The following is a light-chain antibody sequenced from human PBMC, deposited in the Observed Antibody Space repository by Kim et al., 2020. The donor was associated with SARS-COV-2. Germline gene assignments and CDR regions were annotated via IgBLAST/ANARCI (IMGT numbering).Light chain of an antibody. J-gene: IGKJ2*01. CDR2: ASS. CDR1: QSVSSGF. CDR3: LQYYRTPYT. Sequence: EIVLTQSPGTLSLSPGERVTLSCGASQSVSSGFLAWFQQKPGQPPRLLIHASSSRATDIPDRFSGSGSGIDFTLTITRLEPEDFAVYYCLQYYRTPYTFGQGTQLEI. V-gene: IGKV3-20*01.